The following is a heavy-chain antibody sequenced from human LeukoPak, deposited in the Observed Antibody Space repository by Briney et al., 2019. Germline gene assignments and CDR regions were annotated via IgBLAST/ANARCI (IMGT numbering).Heavy chain of an antibody. CDR2: ISSGSSII. V-gene: IGHV3-48*02. J-gene: IGHJ5*02. D-gene: IGHD6-19*01. CDR3: ARESVAGTIRFDP. CDR1: GFTFSTST. Sequence: GGSLRLSCAASGFTFSTSTMNWVRQAPGKGLEWVSYISSGSSIIYYADSVKGRFTISRDNAKNSLYLQMSSLRDEDTAVYYCARESVAGTIRFDPWGQGTLVTVSS.